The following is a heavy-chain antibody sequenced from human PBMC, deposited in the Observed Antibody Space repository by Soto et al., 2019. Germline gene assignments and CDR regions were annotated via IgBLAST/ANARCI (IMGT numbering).Heavy chain of an antibody. CDR2: INHSGST. D-gene: IGHD2-2*03. CDR1: GGSFSGYY. CDR3: GRHLSRGWIIDY. V-gene: IGHV4-34*01. J-gene: IGHJ4*02. Sequence: PSETLSLTCAVYGGSFSGYYWSWIRQPPGKGLEWIGEINHSGSTNYNPSLKSRVTISVDTSKNQFSLKLSSVTAADTAVYYCGRHLSRGWIIDYCGQGYLVTVSS.